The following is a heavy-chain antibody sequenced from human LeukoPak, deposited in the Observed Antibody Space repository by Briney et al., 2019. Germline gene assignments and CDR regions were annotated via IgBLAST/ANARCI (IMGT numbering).Heavy chain of an antibody. D-gene: IGHD3-22*01. CDR2: IYYSGST. J-gene: IGHJ1*01. CDR1: GGSISSYY. V-gene: IGHV4-59*01. CDR3: ARSEMYYYDSSGYYPKYFQH. Sequence: KPSETLPLXCTVSGGSISSYYWSWIRRPPGKGLEWIGYIYYSGSTNYNPSLKSRVTISVDTSKNQFSLKLSSVTAADTAVYYCARSEMYYYDSSGYYPKYFQHWGQGTLVTVSS.